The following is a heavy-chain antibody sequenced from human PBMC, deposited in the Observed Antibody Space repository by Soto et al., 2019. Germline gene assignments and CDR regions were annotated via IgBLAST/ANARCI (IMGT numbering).Heavy chain of an antibody. CDR2: INHSGST. V-gene: IGHV4-34*01. CDR3: ARDKITGLFDY. CDR1: GGSFSGYY. Sequence: LETLCLTCAVYGGSFSGYYWTWSRRPPGTGLEWRGEINHSGSTNYNPSLKRRVTISVDTSKNQFSLKLTSVTAADTAVYYCARDKITGLFDYWGQGTLVTVSS. D-gene: IGHD2-8*02. J-gene: IGHJ4*02.